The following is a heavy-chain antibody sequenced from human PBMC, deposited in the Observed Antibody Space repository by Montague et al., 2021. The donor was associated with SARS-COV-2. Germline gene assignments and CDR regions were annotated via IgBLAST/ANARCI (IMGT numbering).Heavy chain of an antibody. J-gene: IGHJ4*02. CDR2: INHSGST. Sequence: SETLSLTCAVYGGSFSGYYWSWIRQPPGKGLEWIGEINHSGSTNYNPSLKSRITISIDTSKNQFSLKLSSVTAADAAVYYCARFAPSALWGSGSPTTGFDYWGQGTLLSVSS. CDR3: ARFAPSALWGSGSPTTGFDY. V-gene: IGHV4-34*01. CDR1: GGSFSGYY. D-gene: IGHD3-10*01.